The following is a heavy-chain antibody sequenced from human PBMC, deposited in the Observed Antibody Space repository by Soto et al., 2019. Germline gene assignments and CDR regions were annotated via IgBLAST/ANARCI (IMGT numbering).Heavy chain of an antibody. CDR1: RGSMSSYY. Sequence: PSETLSLTGTASRGSMSSYYWSWIRQTPGKGLNWIGYIYYSGSTNYNPSLKSRVTISVDMSNNQFSLELSSVTAADTAVYYCARRVSGVTFGFWGQGTLVTVSS. CDR2: IYYSGST. J-gene: IGHJ4*02. CDR3: ARRVSGVTFGF. D-gene: IGHD3-16*01. V-gene: IGHV4-59*01.